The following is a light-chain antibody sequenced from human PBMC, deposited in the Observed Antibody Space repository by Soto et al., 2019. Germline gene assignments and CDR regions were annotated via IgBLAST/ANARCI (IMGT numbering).Light chain of an antibody. J-gene: IGKJ1*01. Sequence: ELVLTQSPGTLSVSPGDSATLSCRASQSVRDRYLAWYQQNPGQAPSLLIYDTSTRATGAPDRSSGSGSGTDFALTISRVEPEDFAIYFCQQYGSSPGTVGQGTKV. CDR2: DTS. CDR1: QSVRDRY. CDR3: QQYGSSPGT. V-gene: IGKV3-20*01.